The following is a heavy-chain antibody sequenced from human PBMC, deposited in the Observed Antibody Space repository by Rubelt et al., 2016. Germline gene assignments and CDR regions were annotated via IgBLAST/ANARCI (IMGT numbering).Heavy chain of an antibody. Sequence: QVQLQESGPGLVKPSETLSLTCTVSGGSISGYYWSWIRQSPEKGLEWIGYIYYSGSTHYNPSLKSRVTISLDTSKNKFSLMLSPVTAADTAAYYCARQVRVLYYSDYWGQGTLVTVSS. CDR2: IYYSGST. CDR1: GGSISGYY. V-gene: IGHV4-59*08. J-gene: IGHJ4*02. CDR3: ARQVRVLYYSDY.